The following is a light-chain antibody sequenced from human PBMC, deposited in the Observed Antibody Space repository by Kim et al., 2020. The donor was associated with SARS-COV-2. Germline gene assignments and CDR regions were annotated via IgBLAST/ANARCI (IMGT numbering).Light chain of an antibody. J-gene: IGLJ3*02. CDR1: ALPKQY. Sequence: VSPGQPARITCSGDALPKQYAYWYQQKPGQAPVVVIYKDSERPSGIPERFSGSSSGTTVTLTISGVQAEDEADYYCQSADSSGTWVFGGGTQLTVL. V-gene: IGLV3-25*03. CDR3: QSADSSGTWV. CDR2: KDS.